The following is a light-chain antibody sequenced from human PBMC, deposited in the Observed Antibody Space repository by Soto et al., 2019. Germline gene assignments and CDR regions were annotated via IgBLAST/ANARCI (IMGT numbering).Light chain of an antibody. V-gene: IGKV3-20*01. CDR1: QSVTSGY. CDR3: HQYGTSPLT. CDR2: GAS. J-gene: IGKJ4*01. Sequence: EIVLTQSPGTLSLSPGERATLSCRASQSVTSGYLAWYQQKPGQSPRLLMYGASSRATGVPDRFSGSGSGTDFTLTITRLEPEDFAVYYCHQYGTSPLTFGGGTKGDIK.